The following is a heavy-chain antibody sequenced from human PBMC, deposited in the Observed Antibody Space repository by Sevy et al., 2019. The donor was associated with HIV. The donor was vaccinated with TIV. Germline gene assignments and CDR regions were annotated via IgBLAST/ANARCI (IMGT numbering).Heavy chain of an antibody. D-gene: IGHD6-13*01. J-gene: IGHJ6*02. CDR3: AKDQKGSSSFPYYYGMDV. Sequence: GGSLRLSCAASGFTFSSYGMHWVRQAPGKGLEWVAFIRYDGSNKYYADSVKGRFTISRDNSKNTLYLQMNSLRAEDTAVYYCAKDQKGSSSFPYYYGMDVWGQGTTVTVSS. V-gene: IGHV3-30*02. CDR2: IRYDGSNK. CDR1: GFTFSSYG.